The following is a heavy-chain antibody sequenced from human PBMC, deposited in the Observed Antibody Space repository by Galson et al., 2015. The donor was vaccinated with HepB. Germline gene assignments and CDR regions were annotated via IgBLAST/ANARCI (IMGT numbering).Heavy chain of an antibody. Sequence: SLRLSCAASGLTFNTYNMHWVRQAPGKGLEWVAVIWNNGNLKYYADSVEGRFTISRDNSKNTVYLQLDSLRTEDTAVYYCARGAIVGPNWFDPWGQGTLVTVSS. D-gene: IGHD3-16*02. CDR3: ARGAIVGPNWFDP. CDR1: GLTFNTYN. V-gene: IGHV3-33*01. CDR2: IWNNGNLK. J-gene: IGHJ5*02.